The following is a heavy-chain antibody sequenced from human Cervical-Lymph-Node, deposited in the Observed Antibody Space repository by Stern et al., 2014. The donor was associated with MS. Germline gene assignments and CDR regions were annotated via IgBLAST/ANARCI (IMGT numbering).Heavy chain of an antibody. CDR2: IRWNSGST. V-gene: IGHV3-9*01. Sequence: EVQLVESGGGLVQPGRSLRLSCAASGFTFNEHAMHWVRQAPGKGLEWVSGIRWNSGSTGFADSVKGRFTISRDNAKNSLYLQMNSLRAEDTALYYCAKALSGSFVAAIDYWGQGTQVTVSS. D-gene: IGHD3-22*01. CDR1: GFTFNEHA. CDR3: AKALSGSFVAAIDY. J-gene: IGHJ4*02.